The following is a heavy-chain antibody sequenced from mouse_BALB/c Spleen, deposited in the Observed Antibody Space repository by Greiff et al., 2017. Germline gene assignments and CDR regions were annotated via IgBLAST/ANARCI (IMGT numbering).Heavy chain of an antibody. CDR1: GYTFTSYW. Sequence: QVQLKQSGAELAKPGASVKMSCKASGYTFTSYWMHWVKQRPGQGLEWIGYINPSTGYTEYNQKFKDKATLTADKSSSTAYMQLSSLTSEDSAVYYCARSHYGSSFFAYWGQGTLVTVSA. J-gene: IGHJ3*01. D-gene: IGHD1-1*01. CDR2: INPSTGYT. V-gene: IGHV1-7*01. CDR3: ARSHYGSSFFAY.